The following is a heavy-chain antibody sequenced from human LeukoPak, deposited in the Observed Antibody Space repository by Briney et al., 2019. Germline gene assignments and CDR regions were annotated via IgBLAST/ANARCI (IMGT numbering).Heavy chain of an antibody. V-gene: IGHV3-74*01. Sequence: GGPLRLSCAASGFTFSSYWMHWVRQAPGKGLVWVSRINSDGSSTSNADSVKGRFTISRDNGKNTLYLQMNSLRAEDTAMYYCGRENRGAFDIWGQGTMVAVSS. D-gene: IGHD3-10*01. CDR3: GRENRGAFDI. CDR1: GFTFSSYW. J-gene: IGHJ3*02. CDR2: INSDGSST.